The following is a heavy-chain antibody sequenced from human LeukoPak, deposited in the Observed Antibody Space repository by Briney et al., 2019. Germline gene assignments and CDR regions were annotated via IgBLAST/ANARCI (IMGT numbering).Heavy chain of an antibody. CDR3: ARVLGGSYYPFDY. D-gene: IGHD1-26*01. J-gene: IGHJ4*02. CDR1: GFTFSSYS. CDR2: ISSSSSYI. V-gene: IGHV3-21*01. Sequence: GGSLRFSCAASGFTFSSYSMNWVRQAPGKGLEWVSSISSSSSYIYYADSVKGRFTISRDNAKNSLYLQMNSLRVEDTAVYYCARVLGGSYYPFDYWGQGTLVTVSS.